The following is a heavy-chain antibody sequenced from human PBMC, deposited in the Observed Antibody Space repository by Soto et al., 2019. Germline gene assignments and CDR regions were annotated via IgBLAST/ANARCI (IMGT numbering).Heavy chain of an antibody. V-gene: IGHV3-73*01. CDR1: GFTFSGSA. D-gene: IGHD3-10*01. J-gene: IGHJ4*02. CDR3: TRRDYYGSGSYLRPVDY. CDR2: IRSKANSYAT. Sequence: GGSLRLSCAASGFTFSGSAMHWVRQASGKGLEWVGRIRSKANSYATAYAASVKGRFTISRDDSKNTADLQMNSLKTEDTAVYYCTRRDYYGSGSYLRPVDYWGQGTLVTVSS.